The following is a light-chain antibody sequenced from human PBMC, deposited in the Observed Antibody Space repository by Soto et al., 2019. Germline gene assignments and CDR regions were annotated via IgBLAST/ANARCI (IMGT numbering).Light chain of an antibody. J-gene: IGKJ5*01. CDR1: QSVNTD. CDR3: QHYNGYPIT. V-gene: IGKV3-15*01. Sequence: IVMTQSPATLSVSPGEGATVSCRASQSVNTDLAWYQQKPGQAPRLLLYGASTRATGISTRFSGGGSGTEFTLTISSLQPDDFATYYCQHYNGYPITFGQGTRLEIK. CDR2: GAS.